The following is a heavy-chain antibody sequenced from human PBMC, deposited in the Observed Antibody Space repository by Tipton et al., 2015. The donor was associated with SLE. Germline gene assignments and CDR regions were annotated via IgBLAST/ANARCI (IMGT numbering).Heavy chain of an antibody. CDR2: ISPSGSAT. J-gene: IGHJ4*02. Sequence: SLRLSCAASGFTFSSYEMIWVRQTPGMGLEWVSYISPSGSATYYGDSVKGRFTISRDNAKNSLYLQMNSLRAEDTAVYYCARGNSFFGVVICGHYWGQGTQVTVSS. V-gene: IGHV3-48*03. D-gene: IGHD3-3*01. CDR3: ARGNSFFGVVICGHY. CDR1: GFTFSSYE.